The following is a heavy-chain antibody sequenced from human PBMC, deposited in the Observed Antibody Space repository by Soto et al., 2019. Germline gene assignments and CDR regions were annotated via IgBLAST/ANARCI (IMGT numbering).Heavy chain of an antibody. Sequence: PGGSLRLSCAASGFTVSSNYMSWVRQAPGKGLEWVSVIYSGGSAYYADSVKGRFTISSDNSKNTLHLQMNSLRAEDTAVYYCARGRNSGFEFYFDYWGQGAPVTVSS. CDR3: ARGRNSGFEFYFDY. CDR1: GFTVSSNY. V-gene: IGHV3-66*01. D-gene: IGHD5-12*01. J-gene: IGHJ4*02. CDR2: IYSGGSA.